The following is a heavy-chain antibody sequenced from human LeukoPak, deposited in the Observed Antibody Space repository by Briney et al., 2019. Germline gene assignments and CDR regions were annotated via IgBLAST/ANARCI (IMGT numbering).Heavy chain of an antibody. D-gene: IGHD1-1*01. CDR2: IIPIFGTA. CDR1: GGTFSSYA. Sequence: ASVKVSCKASGGTFSSYAISWVRQAPGRGLEWMGGIIPIFGTANYAQKFQGRVTITADESTSTAYMELSSLRSEDTAVYYCARSNWNPGNPLDYWGQGTLVTVSS. CDR3: ARSNWNPGNPLDY. J-gene: IGHJ4*02. V-gene: IGHV1-69*13.